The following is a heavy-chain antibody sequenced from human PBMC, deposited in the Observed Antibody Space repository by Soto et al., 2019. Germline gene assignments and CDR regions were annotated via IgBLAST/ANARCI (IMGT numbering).Heavy chain of an antibody. Sequence: EVQLVESRGGLVQPGGSLRLSCAASGFTFSSYSMNWVRHAPGKGLEWVSYISSSGSTIYYADSVKGRFTISRDNAKNSLYLQMNSLRAEDTAVYYCARDCPGRSTTCYGNEWFDSWGQGTLVTVSS. J-gene: IGHJ5*01. CDR3: ARDCPGRSTTCYGNEWFDS. CDR2: ISSSGSTI. V-gene: IGHV3-48*01. CDR1: GFTFSSYS. D-gene: IGHD2-2*01.